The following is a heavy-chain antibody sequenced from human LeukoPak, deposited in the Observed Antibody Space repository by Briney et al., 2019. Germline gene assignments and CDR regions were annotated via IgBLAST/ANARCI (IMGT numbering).Heavy chain of an antibody. CDR3: ARLAGGSYSDY. D-gene: IGHD1-26*01. V-gene: IGHV3-64*01. J-gene: IGHJ4*02. Sequence: PGGSLRLSCAASGFTFSSYAMHWVRQAPGKGLEYVSSISYNGGSTYYANSVRGRFTISRDNSKNTLYLQMGSLRAEDMAVYYCARLAGGSYSDYWGQGILVTVSS. CDR2: ISYNGGST. CDR1: GFTFSSYA.